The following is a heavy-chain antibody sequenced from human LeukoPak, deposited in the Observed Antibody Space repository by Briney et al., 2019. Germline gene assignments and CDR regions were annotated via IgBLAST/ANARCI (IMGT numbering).Heavy chain of an antibody. CDR1: GYTFTSYY. CDR3: ARGLWSSSSWYLLYYYYYYMDV. V-gene: IGHV1-46*01. CDR2: INPSGGST. Sequence: GASVKVSCKASGYTFTSYYMHWVRQAPGQGLEWMGIINPSGGSTSYAQKFQGRVTMTRDMSTSTVYMELSSLRSEDTAVYYCARGLWSSSSWYLLYYYYYYMDVWGKGTTVTVSS. J-gene: IGHJ6*03. D-gene: IGHD6-13*01.